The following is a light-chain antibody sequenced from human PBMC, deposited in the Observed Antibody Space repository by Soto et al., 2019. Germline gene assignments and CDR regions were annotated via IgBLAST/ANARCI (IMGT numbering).Light chain of an antibody. CDR1: QGVSGY. J-gene: IGKJ1*01. V-gene: IGKV3-15*01. CDR3: LQHYSWPWT. Sequence: EIVMTQSPGTVSVFPGETVTLSCRASQGVSGYLDWFHQKPGQAPRLVLLRIFTRAIGVPARFSGSGSETECTLTISGLRSEDSGVYYCLQHYSWPWTFGRGTKVEIK. CDR2: RIF.